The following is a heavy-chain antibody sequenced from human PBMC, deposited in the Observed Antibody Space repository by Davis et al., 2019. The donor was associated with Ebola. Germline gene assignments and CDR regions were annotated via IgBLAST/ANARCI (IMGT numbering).Heavy chain of an antibody. Sequence: PGGSLRLSCAASGFTFSSYAMHWVRQAPGKGLEWVAVISYDGSNKYYADSVKGRFTISRDNAKNSLYLQMNSLRAEDTAVYYCARDEGEYCSSTSCYGYYYYYGMDVWGQGTTVTVSS. CDR2: ISYDGSNK. J-gene: IGHJ6*02. CDR1: GFTFSSYA. CDR3: ARDEGEYCSSTSCYGYYYYYGMDV. V-gene: IGHV3-30-3*01. D-gene: IGHD2-2*01.